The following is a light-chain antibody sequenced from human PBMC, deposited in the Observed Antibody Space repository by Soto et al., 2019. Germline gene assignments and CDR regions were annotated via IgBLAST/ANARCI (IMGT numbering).Light chain of an antibody. CDR3: AAWDDSLPGPMM. V-gene: IGLV1-44*01. J-gene: IGLJ3*02. CDR1: SSNIGSNT. CDR2: SDN. Sequence: QSVLTQPPSTSGTPGQRVTISCSGSSSNIGSNTVNWYQQLPRTAPKLLIYSDNQRPSGVPDRFSGSKSGTSASLAISGLQSEDEADYYSAAWDDSLPGPMMFGGGTKVTVL.